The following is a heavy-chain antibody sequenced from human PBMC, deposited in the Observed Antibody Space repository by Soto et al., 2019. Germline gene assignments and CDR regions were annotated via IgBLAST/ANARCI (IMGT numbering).Heavy chain of an antibody. CDR3: AREVPSITIFGVVIRYYFDY. J-gene: IGHJ4*02. D-gene: IGHD3-3*01. CDR1: GDSVSSNSAA. Sequence: KQSQTLSLTCAISGDSVSSNSAAWNWIRQSPSRGLEWLGRTYYRSKWYNDYAVSVKSRITINPDTSKNQFSLQLNSVTPEDTAVYYCAREVPSITIFGVVIRYYFDYWGQGTLVTVSS. V-gene: IGHV6-1*01. CDR2: TYYRSKWYN.